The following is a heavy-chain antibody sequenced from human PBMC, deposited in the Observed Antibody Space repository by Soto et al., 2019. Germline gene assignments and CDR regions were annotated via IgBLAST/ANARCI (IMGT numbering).Heavy chain of an antibody. J-gene: IGHJ3*02. CDR2: VYYSGST. Sequence: SETLSLTCTVSGASISSSYWSWIRQSPGKGLEWIGYVYYSGSTNYNPSLKSRVTISVDTSKNQFSLKLSSVTAADTAVYYCARGYYDSSGQSNTFDIWGQGTMVTVSS. V-gene: IGHV4-59*01. D-gene: IGHD3-22*01. CDR3: ARGYYDSSGQSNTFDI. CDR1: GASISSSY.